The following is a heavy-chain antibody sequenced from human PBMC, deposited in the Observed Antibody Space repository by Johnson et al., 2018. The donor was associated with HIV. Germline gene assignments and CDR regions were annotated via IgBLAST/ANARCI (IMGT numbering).Heavy chain of an antibody. Sequence: VQLVESGGGLVQPGGSLRLSCGASGFTFSDHWMQWVRQAPGKGLVWLSRIHGDGSRTSYADSVTVRFTIARDNAKNTLSLEMNSLRAEDTAVYYCARERIGYSSSGDAFDLWGQETVVTVAS. CDR2: IHGDGSRT. V-gene: IGHV3-74*01. CDR3: ARERIGYSSSGDAFDL. D-gene: IGHD2-2*01. CDR1: GFTFSDHW. J-gene: IGHJ3*01.